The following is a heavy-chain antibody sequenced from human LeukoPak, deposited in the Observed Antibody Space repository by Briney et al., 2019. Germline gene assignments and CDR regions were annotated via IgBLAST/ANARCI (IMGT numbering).Heavy chain of an antibody. Sequence: GGSLRLSCAASGFTFSDYGMHWVRQAPGKGLEWVAVISYDGSNKYYADSVKGLFTISRDNSKNTMYLQMNSLGVEDTAVYYCAKGITSNDAFDIWGQGAMVTVSS. J-gene: IGHJ3*02. CDR2: ISYDGSNK. V-gene: IGHV3-30*18. CDR1: GFTFSDYG. CDR3: AKGITSNDAFDI. D-gene: IGHD3-16*01.